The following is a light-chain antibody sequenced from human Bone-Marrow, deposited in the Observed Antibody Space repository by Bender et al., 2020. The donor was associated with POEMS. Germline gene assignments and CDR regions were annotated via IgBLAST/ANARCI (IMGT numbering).Light chain of an antibody. CDR3: SSYAGSYSVV. V-gene: IGLV2-23*01. CDR1: SNDIGSYNL. Sequence: QSALTQPASVSGSPGQSVTISCAGSSNDIGSYNLVSWYQHHPGKAPKLMIYEGSKRPSGVSNRFSGSTSGNSASLTISGLQAEDEADYYCSSYAGSYSVVFGGGTKVTVL. CDR2: EGS. J-gene: IGLJ2*01.